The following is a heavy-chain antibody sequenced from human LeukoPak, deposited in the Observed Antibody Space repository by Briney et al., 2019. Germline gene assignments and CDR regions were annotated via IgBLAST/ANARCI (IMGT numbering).Heavy chain of an antibody. CDR1: GGSISSGGYS. J-gene: IGHJ4*02. CDR3: ARARYSGYHYPFDY. CDR2: IYHSGST. V-gene: IGHV4-30-2*01. D-gene: IGHD5-12*01. Sequence: SETLSLTCAVSGGSISSGGYSWSWIRQPPGKGLEWIGYIYHSGSTNYNPSLKSRVTISVDTSKNQFSLKLSSVTAADTAVYYCARARYSGYHYPFDYWGQGVLVTVSS.